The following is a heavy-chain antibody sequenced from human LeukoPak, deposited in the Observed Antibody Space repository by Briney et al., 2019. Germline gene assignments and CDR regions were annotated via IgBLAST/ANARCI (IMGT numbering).Heavy chain of an antibody. Sequence: PGGSLRLSCAASGFTFSDYYMSWIRQAPGKGLEWVAFIRYDGRNKYYADSVKGRFTISRDNSKNTLYLQMNGLRGEDTAVYYCAKDSLRERIVGSTTRGVNDYWGQGTLVTVSS. J-gene: IGHJ4*02. D-gene: IGHD1-26*01. V-gene: IGHV3-30*02. CDR1: GFTFSDYY. CDR3: AKDSLRERIVGSTTRGVNDY. CDR2: IRYDGRNK.